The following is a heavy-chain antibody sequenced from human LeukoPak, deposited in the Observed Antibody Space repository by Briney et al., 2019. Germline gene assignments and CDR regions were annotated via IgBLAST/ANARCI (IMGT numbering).Heavy chain of an antibody. Sequence: GGSLRLSCAASGFTFSSYGMHWVRKAPGKGLEWVAVISYDGSNKYYADSVKGRFTISRDNSKNTLYLQMNSLRAEDTAVYYCAKDREEYSSSCSDYWGQGTLVTVSS. D-gene: IGHD6-13*01. CDR1: GFTFSSYG. CDR3: AKDREEYSSSCSDY. CDR2: ISYDGSNK. V-gene: IGHV3-30*18. J-gene: IGHJ4*02.